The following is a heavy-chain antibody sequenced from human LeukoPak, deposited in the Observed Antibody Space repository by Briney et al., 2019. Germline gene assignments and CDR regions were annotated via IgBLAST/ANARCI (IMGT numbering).Heavy chain of an antibody. CDR1: GGSISSYY. D-gene: IGHD3-22*01. V-gene: IGHV4-59*01. Sequence: SETLSLTCTVSGGSISSYYWSWIRQPPGRGLEWIGYIYYSWSTNYNPSLKSRVTISVDTSKNQFSLKLSSVTAADTAVYYCARDGSARYYDSSGYYYPLGYWGQGTLVTVSS. CDR2: IYYSWST. J-gene: IGHJ4*02. CDR3: ARDGSARYYDSSGYYYPLGY.